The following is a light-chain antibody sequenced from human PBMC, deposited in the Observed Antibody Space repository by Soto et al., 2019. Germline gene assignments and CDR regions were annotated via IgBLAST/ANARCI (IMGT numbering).Light chain of an antibody. CDR1: SSDIGAYDY. CDR3: GSWDTCLRAYV. V-gene: IGLV2-14*01. CDR2: EVN. Sequence: QSALTQPASLSGSPGQSITISCTGTSSDIGAYDYVSWFQQHPGKAPKLMISEVNNRPSGVSNRFSGSKSGNTAYLTISGPQVEDEADYYSGSWDTCLRAYVFGTANKVTVL. J-gene: IGLJ1*01.